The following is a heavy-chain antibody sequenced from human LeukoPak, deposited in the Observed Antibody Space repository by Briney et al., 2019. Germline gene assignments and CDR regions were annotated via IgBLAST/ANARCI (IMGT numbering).Heavy chain of an antibody. V-gene: IGHV4-59*08. CDR1: GGSIGSYY. Sequence: PSETLSLTCTVSGGSIGSYYWSWIRQPPEEGLEWIGYIYYSASTKYNPSLKSRATISVDTSKNQFSLNLSSVTAADTAMYYCARHYYETYYFDYWGQGNLVTVSS. CDR2: IYYSAST. D-gene: IGHD3-16*01. J-gene: IGHJ4*02. CDR3: ARHYYETYYFDY.